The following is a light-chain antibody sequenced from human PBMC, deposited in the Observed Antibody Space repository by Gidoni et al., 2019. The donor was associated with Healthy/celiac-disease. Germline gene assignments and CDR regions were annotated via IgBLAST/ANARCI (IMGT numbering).Light chain of an antibody. V-gene: IGKV3-11*01. CDR2: DSS. J-gene: IGKJ5*01. CDR3: QQRRNWPP. CDR1: QCVASY. Sequence: EIVLTQSRDTMSLSPGERATLSCRTSQCVASYLAWYPQKPGQAPRLLIYDSSNRATGITARFSGSWSSTVFTLTISSLAPEDFAFHYCQQRRNWPPFGQGTRLEIQ.